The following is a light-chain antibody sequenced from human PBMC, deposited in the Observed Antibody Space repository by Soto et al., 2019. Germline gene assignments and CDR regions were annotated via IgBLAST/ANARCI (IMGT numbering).Light chain of an antibody. J-gene: IGKJ1*01. Sequence: EVVLTQSPSTLSLSPGERATLSCRASESVFGYLAWYQHKPGQAPRLLIYGASTRATGIPDRFSGSGSGTDFILTISRLEPEDFAVYYCQQYGSSPPTFGQGTKVDIK. V-gene: IGKV3-20*01. CDR1: ESVFGY. CDR2: GAS. CDR3: QQYGSSPPT.